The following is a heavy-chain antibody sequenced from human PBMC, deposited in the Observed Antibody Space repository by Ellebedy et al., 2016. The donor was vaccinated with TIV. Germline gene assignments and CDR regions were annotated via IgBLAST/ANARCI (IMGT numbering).Heavy chain of an antibody. CDR2: ISGRIDYT. V-gene: IGHV3-11*06. D-gene: IGHD2/OR15-2a*01. CDR3: ARGPEDINTYFLYYFDY. J-gene: IGHJ4*02. CDR1: GFAFTDYY. Sequence: GESLKISXAASGFAFTDYYMSWIRQAPGKGLEWVSYISGRIDYTNYADSVRGRFTISRDNARNSLYLHMNNLRADDTAVYYCARGPEDINTYFLYYFDYWGQGALVTVSS.